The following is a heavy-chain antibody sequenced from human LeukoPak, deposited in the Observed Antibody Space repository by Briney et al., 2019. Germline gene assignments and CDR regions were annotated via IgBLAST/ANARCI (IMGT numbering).Heavy chain of an antibody. CDR2: IYSSGTT. V-gene: IGHV4-61*02. CDR3: AREASPARHDS. CDR1: GGSISSGSYY. Sequence: SETLSLTCTVSGGSISSGSYYWSWIRQPAGKGLEWIGRIYSSGTTNYNPSLKSRVTMSVHTSKNQFSLKLSSVTAADTAVYYCAREASPARHDSWGQGTLVTVSS. J-gene: IGHJ4*02.